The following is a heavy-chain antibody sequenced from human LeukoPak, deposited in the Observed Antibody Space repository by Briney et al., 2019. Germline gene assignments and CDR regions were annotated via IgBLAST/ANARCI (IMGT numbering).Heavy chain of an antibody. J-gene: IGHJ3*01. Sequence: GASVKVSCKASGYTFISYHMHWVRQAPGQGLEWMGWINPDSGGTNNAQKFQGRVTMTRDTSISTAYMELSRLRSDDTAVYYCARTFYDTLDSDAFDFWGQGTMVIVSP. CDR1: GYTFISYH. V-gene: IGHV1-2*02. CDR2: INPDSGGT. CDR3: ARTFYDTLDSDAFDF. D-gene: IGHD2/OR15-2a*01.